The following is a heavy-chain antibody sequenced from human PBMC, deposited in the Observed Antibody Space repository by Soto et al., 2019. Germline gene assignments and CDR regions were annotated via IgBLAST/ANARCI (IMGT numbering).Heavy chain of an antibody. CDR2: ISSSTTK. V-gene: IGHV3-48*01. Sequence: HPGGSLGLSCAASGFTFSSYSMNWVRQAPGKGLEWVSYISSSTTKYYADSVKGRFTISRDNAKNSLYLQMNSLRAEDTAAYYCARDGCSGSNCLNWFDPWGQGTLVTVSS. CDR1: GFTFSSYS. D-gene: IGHD2-15*01. CDR3: ARDGCSGSNCLNWFDP. J-gene: IGHJ5*02.